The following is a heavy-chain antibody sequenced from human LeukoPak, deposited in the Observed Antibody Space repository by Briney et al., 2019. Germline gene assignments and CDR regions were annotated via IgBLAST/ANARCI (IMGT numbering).Heavy chain of an antibody. V-gene: IGHV3-48*02. CDR2: ISTKSSTI. Sequence: SGGSLRLSCTASGFTFSTYNMNWVRQAPGKGLEWISYISTKSSTIHYADSVKGRFTVSRDNAKNSLYLQMNSLRDEDTAVYYCARDQIASSLYKEPLDYWGQGTLVTVSS. D-gene: IGHD6-13*01. CDR1: GFTFSTYN. J-gene: IGHJ4*02. CDR3: ARDQIASSLYKEPLDY.